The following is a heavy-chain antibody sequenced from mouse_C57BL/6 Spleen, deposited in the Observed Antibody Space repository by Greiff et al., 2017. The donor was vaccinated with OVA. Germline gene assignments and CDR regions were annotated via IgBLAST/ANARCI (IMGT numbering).Heavy chain of an antibody. CDR2: ISSGSSTI. Sequence: EVKLMESGGGLVKPGGSLKLSCAASGFTFSDYGMHWVRQAPEKGLEWVAYISSGSSTIYYADTVKGRFTISRDNAKNTLFLQMTSLRSEDTAMYYCARWDGAYAMDYWGQGTSVTVSS. CDR1: GFTFSDYG. CDR3: ARWDGAYAMDY. D-gene: IGHD4-1*01. J-gene: IGHJ4*01. V-gene: IGHV5-17*01.